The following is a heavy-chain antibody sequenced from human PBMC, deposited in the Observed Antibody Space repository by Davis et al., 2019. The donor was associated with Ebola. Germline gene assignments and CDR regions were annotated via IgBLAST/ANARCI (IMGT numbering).Heavy chain of an antibody. CDR2: SSSGGSST. CDR3: ARDGYCSNSSCYSDY. D-gene: IGHD2-2*03. J-gene: IGHJ4*02. Sequence: GESLNIPCAASGFTFSSYNMNWVRQAPGKGLEWISDSSSGGSSTYYADSVKGRFTISRDNAKNSLYLQMNSLRAEDTAVYYCARDGYCSNSSCYSDYWGQGTLVTVSS. CDR1: GFTFSSYN. V-gene: IGHV3-48*04.